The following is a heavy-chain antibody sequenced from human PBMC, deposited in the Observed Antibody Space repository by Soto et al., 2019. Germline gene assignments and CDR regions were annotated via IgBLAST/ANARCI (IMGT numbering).Heavy chain of an antibody. J-gene: IGHJ4*02. CDR2: INHSGST. D-gene: IGHD3-3*01. CDR1: GGSFSGYY. V-gene: IGHV4-34*01. CDR3: ARGTGYYDFWSGYPKPHYFDY. Sequence: PSETLSLTCAVYGGSFSGYYWSGIRQPPGKGLEWIGEINHSGSTNYNPSLKSRVTISVDTSKNQFSLKLSSVTAADTAVYYCARGTGYYDFWSGYPKPHYFDYWGQGTLVTVSS.